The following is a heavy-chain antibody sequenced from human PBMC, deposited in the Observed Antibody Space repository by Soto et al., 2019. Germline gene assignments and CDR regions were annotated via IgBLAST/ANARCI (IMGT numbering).Heavy chain of an antibody. CDR2: LDPEDDET. Sequence: ASVKLSCTDSGYSHSDISIHWVRQVPGKGLEWMGGLDPEDDETVYAQRFQGRLTVTEDTSTDTASLEMSSLRSDDTAVYYCVTGAAAATDAFDVWGQGTLVTVSS. CDR1: GYSHSDIS. CDR3: VTGAAAATDAFDV. D-gene: IGHD6-25*01. V-gene: IGHV1-24*01. J-gene: IGHJ4*02.